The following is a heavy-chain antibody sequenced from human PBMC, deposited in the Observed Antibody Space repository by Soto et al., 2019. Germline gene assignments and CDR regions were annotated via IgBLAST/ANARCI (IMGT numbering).Heavy chain of an antibody. CDR3: ARDHVDTPMTNFDY. CDR1: GYTFTSYA. Sequence: ASVKLSCKASGYTFTSYAMNWVRQAPGQGLEWMGLINPSDAYTDYAQKFQGRVTLTRDTSTSIVYMELSSLRSEDTAIYYCARDHVDTPMTNFDYWGQGTLVTVSS. D-gene: IGHD5-18*01. V-gene: IGHV1-46*01. J-gene: IGHJ4*02. CDR2: INPSDAYT.